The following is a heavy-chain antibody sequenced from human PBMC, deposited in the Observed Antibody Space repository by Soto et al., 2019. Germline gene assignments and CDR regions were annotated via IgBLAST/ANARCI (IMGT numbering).Heavy chain of an antibody. Sequence: PGESLKISCKGSGYSFTSYWISWVRQMPGKGLEWMGRIDPSDSYTNYSPSFQGHVTISADKSISTAYLQWSSLKASDTAMYYCARLGDIVVVPAAWYYGMDVWGQGTTVTV. V-gene: IGHV5-10-1*01. D-gene: IGHD2-2*01. J-gene: IGHJ6*02. CDR2: IDPSDSYT. CDR3: ARLGDIVVVPAAWYYGMDV. CDR1: GYSFTSYW.